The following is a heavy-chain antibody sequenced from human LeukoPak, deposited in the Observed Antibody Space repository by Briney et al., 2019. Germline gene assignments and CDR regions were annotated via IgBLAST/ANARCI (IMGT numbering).Heavy chain of an antibody. CDR1: GFTFGPYT. V-gene: IGHV3-48*04. CDR2: ISSSSDTI. Sequence: GGSLRVYCAASGFTFGPYTMNWVRQAPGKGLEWVSYISSSSDTIYYADSVKGRFTISRDNAKNSLYLQMNSLRAEDTAVYHCASGMRVGPNIWGQGTLVTVSP. D-gene: IGHD1-26*01. J-gene: IGHJ4*02. CDR3: ASGMRVGPNI.